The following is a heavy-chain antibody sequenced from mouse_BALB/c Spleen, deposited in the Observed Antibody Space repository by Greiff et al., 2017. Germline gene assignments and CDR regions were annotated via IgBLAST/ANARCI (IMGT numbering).Heavy chain of an antibody. Sequence: EVHLVESGGGLVQPGGSRKLSCEASGFTFSSFGMHWVRQAPEKGLEWVAYISSGSSTIYYADKVKGRFTISRDNPKNTLFLQMTSLRSDDTAMYYCARHEDDVSPPFDYWGQGTTLTVSS. CDR2: ISSGSSTI. CDR1: GFTFSSFG. CDR3: ARHEDDVSPPFDY. D-gene: IGHD2-12*01. J-gene: IGHJ2*01. V-gene: IGHV5-17*02.